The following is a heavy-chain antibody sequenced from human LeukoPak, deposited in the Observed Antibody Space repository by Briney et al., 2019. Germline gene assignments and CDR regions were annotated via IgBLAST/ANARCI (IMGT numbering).Heavy chain of an antibody. CDR2: IGSSSSYI. J-gene: IGHJ3*02. CDR3: ARDAIEALGAFDI. V-gene: IGHV3-21*01. Sequence: GGSLRLSCAASGFTVSSNYMNWVRQAPGKGLEWVSSIGSSSSYIYYADSVKGRFTISRDNAKNSLYLQMNSLRAEDTAVYYCARDAIEALGAFDIWGQGTMVTVSS. CDR1: GFTVSSNY. D-gene: IGHD6-6*01.